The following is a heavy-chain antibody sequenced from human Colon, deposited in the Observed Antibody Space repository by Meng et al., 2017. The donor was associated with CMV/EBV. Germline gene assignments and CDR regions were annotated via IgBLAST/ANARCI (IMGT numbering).Heavy chain of an antibody. J-gene: IGHJ4*02. CDR3: ARDFFNGAYSSPGDDFDY. CDR1: FTFSWAW. D-gene: IGHD5-18*01. Sequence: FTFSWAWMHWVRQAPGKGLVWVSRIKGDGSIFNYADSVRGRFTISRDNVENTLFLQMNSLRADDTAVYYCARDFFNGAYSSPGDDFDYWGLGTLVTVSS. CDR2: IKGDGSIF. V-gene: IGHV3-74*01.